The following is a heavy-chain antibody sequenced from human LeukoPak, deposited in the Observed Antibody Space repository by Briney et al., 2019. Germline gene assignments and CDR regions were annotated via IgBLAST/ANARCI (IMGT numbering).Heavy chain of an antibody. CDR2: IYTSGST. CDR1: GGSISSGSYY. V-gene: IGHV4-61*02. CDR3: ARDKTDYDILTGAGYFDY. J-gene: IGHJ4*02. D-gene: IGHD3-9*01. Sequence: SQTLSLTCTVSGGSISSGSYYWSWIRQPAGKGLEWIGRIYTSGSTNYNPSLKSRVTISVDTSKNQFSLKLSSVTAADTAVYYCARDKTDYDILTGAGYFDYWGQGTLVTVSS.